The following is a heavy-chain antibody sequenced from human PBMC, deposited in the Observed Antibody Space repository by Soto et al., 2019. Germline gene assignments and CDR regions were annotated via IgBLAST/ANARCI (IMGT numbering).Heavy chain of an antibody. CDR2: IKNKADNYAT. Sequence: VQLVESGGGLVQPGGSLKLSCAASGFTFSASALHWVRQASGKGLEWVGHIKNKADNYATTYGASMKGRVTVSRDDSKNTDYLQMNRLTTEDTAVYYCVRRGGLLAEAFDVWGQGTMVTVSS. D-gene: IGHD5-12*01. CDR1: GFTFSASA. J-gene: IGHJ3*01. V-gene: IGHV3-73*01. CDR3: VRRGGLLAEAFDV.